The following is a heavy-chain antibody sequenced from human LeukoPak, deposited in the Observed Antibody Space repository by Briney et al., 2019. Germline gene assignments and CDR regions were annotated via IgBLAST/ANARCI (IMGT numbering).Heavy chain of an antibody. V-gene: IGHV3-64*01. CDR2: ISSNGGST. CDR3: AKGQQLPRKGNYYYGMDV. D-gene: IGHD6-13*01. CDR1: GFTFSSYA. J-gene: IGHJ6*02. Sequence: GGSLRLSCAASGFTFSSYAMHWVRQAPGKGLEYVSAISSNGGSTYYANSVKGRFTISRDNSKNTLYLQMNSLRAEDTAVYYCAKGQQLPRKGNYYYGMDVWGQGTTVTVSS.